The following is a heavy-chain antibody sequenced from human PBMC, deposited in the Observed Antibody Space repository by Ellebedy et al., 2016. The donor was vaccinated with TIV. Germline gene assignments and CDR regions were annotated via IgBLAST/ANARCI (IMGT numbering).Heavy chain of an antibody. CDR3: ADFHAA. CDR2: INNDGSGK. CDR1: GFTVSTTY. Sequence: GESLKISCAASGFTVSTTYMSWVRQAPGKGLEWVASINNDGSGKYYVDSVKGRFTISRDNTKDSLFLQMNSLTAEDTALYYCADFHAAWGQGTLVTVSS. V-gene: IGHV3-7*03. J-gene: IGHJ5*02.